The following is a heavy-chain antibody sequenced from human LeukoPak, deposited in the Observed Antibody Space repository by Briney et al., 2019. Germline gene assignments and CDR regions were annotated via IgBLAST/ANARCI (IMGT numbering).Heavy chain of an antibody. Sequence: SETLSLTCAVYGGSFSGYYWSWIRQPPGKGLEWIGEINHSGSTNYNPSLKSRVTIPVDTSKNQFSLKLSSVTAADTAVYYCARGTGIAARRWGYYYYMDVWGKGTTVTVSS. J-gene: IGHJ6*03. CDR2: INHSGST. V-gene: IGHV4-34*01. CDR1: GGSFSGYY. CDR3: ARGTGIAARRWGYYYYMDV. D-gene: IGHD6-6*01.